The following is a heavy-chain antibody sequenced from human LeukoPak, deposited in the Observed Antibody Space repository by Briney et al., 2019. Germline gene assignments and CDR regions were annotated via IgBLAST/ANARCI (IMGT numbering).Heavy chain of an antibody. CDR2: ISWNSGSI. CDR1: GFTFDDYA. J-gene: IGHJ5*02. CDR3: AKGLHGSGSYGFDP. D-gene: IGHD3-10*01. V-gene: IGHV3-9*01. Sequence: GGSLRLSCAASGFTFDDYAMHWVRQAPGKGLEWVSGISWNSGSIGYADSVKGRFTISRDNAKNSLYLQMNSLRAEDTALYHCAKGLHGSGSYGFDPWGQGTLVTVSS.